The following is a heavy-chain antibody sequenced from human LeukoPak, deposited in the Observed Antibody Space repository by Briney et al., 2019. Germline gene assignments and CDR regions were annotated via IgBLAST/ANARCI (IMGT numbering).Heavy chain of an antibody. CDR1: GYSISSGYY. Sequence: PSETLSLTCTVSGYSISSGYYWSWIRQPPGKGLEWIGEINHSGSTNYNPSLKSRVTISVDTSKNQFSLKLSSVTAADTAVYCCARGDIVVVPAAGIYYYYMDVWGKGTTVTVSS. CDR3: ARGDIVVVPAAGIYYYYMDV. D-gene: IGHD2-2*01. J-gene: IGHJ6*03. CDR2: INHSGST. V-gene: IGHV4-38-2*02.